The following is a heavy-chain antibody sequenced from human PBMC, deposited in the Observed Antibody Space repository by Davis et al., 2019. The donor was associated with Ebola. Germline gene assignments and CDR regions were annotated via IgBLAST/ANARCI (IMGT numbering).Heavy chain of an antibody. D-gene: IGHD5-12*01. CDR3: ARGYSGYDSVYYYYGMDV. CDR2: IYSGGST. V-gene: IGHV3-66*01. J-gene: IGHJ6*02. CDR1: GFTVSSNY. Sequence: GESLKISCAASGFTVSSNYMSWVRQAPGKGLEWVSVIYSGGSTYYADSVKGRFTISRDNAKNSLYLQMNSLRDEDTAVYYCARGYSGYDSVYYYYGMDVWGQGTTVTVSS.